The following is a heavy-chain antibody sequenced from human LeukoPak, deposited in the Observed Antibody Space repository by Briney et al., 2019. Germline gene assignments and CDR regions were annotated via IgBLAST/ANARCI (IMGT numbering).Heavy chain of an antibody. J-gene: IGHJ4*02. V-gene: IGHV3-21*01. CDR2: ISSSSSYI. CDR3: AKTTSDSFNFDY. D-gene: IGHD1-7*01. Sequence: PGGSLRLSCAASGFTFSSYSMSWVRQAPGKGLEWVSSISSSSSYIYYADSVKGRFTISRDNAKNSLYLQMNSLRAEDTAVYYCAKTTSDSFNFDYWGQGTLVTVSS. CDR1: GFTFSSYS.